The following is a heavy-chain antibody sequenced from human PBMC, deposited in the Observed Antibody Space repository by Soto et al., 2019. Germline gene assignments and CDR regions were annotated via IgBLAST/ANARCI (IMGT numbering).Heavy chain of an antibody. V-gene: IGHV3-48*01. Sequence: GGSLRLSCAASGFTFSSESMNWVRQAPGKGLEWVSYISSSSSTIYYADSVKGRFTISRDNAKNSLYLQMNSRRAEDTAVYYCGRGPRESDSYTIASGGRETRVTVSS. CDR3: GRGPRESDSYTIAS. J-gene: IGHJ4*02. D-gene: IGHD2-21*01. CDR2: ISSSSSTI. CDR1: GFTFSSES.